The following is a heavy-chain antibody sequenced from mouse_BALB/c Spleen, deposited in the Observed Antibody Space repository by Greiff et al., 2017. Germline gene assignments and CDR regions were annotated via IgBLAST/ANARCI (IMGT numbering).Heavy chain of an antibody. CDR3: NAVRYDVSYAMDY. D-gene: IGHD2-14*01. CDR1: GFNIKDYY. Sequence: EVKLMESGAELVRSGASVKLSCTASGFNIKDYYMHWVKQRPEQGLEWIGWIDPENGDTEYAPKFQGKATMTADTSSNTAYLQLSSLTSEDTAVYYCNAVRYDVSYAMDYWGQGTSVTVSS. V-gene: IGHV14-4*02. J-gene: IGHJ4*01. CDR2: IDPENGDT.